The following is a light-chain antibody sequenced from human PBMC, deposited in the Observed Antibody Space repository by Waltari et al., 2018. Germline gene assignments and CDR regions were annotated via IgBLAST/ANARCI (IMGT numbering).Light chain of an antibody. CDR2: ATS. Sequence: DIVLTPSPATLSLSPGARATLSCRASQIISSNYLAWYQQKPGQAPRLLIYATSRRATGIPDRFSGSGSGTDFTLTISGLEPEDFAFYYCQQRVNWLTFGGGTKVEIK. CDR1: QIISSNY. J-gene: IGKJ4*01. V-gene: IGKV3D-20*02. CDR3: QQRVNWLT.